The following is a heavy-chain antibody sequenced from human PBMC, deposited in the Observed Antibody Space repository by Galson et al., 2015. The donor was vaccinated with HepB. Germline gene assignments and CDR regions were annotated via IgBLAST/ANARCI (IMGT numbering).Heavy chain of an antibody. J-gene: IGHJ4*02. CDR1: GDSVSSNSAA. V-gene: IGHV6-1*01. CDR2: TYYRSNWYH. Sequence: CAISGDSVSSNSAAWNWIRQSPSRGLEWLGRTYYRSNWYHDYAVPVKSRITIKPDTSKNQFSLQLNSVTPEDTAVYYCARGWALTVWGQGTPVTVSS. CDR3: ARGWALTV. D-gene: IGHD1-26*01.